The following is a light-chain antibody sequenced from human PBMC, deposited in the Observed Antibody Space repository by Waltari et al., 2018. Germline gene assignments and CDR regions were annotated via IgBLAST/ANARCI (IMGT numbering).Light chain of an antibody. Sequence: SSDLTQDPSVSVALGQTVRITCQGDSLRSYDASWYQQKPGQAPILVIYGKDNRPSGIPDRFSGSTSGNTASLTITGSQAEDEADYYCHSRVVSNVRGAFGGGTKLTVL. CDR3: HSRVVSNVRGA. CDR1: SLRSYD. CDR2: GKD. J-gene: IGLJ2*01. V-gene: IGLV3-19*01.